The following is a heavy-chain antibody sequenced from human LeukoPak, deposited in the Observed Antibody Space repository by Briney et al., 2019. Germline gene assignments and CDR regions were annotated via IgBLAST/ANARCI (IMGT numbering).Heavy chain of an antibody. Sequence: SESLSLTCAVSGGSISGNYWNWIRQPAGKGLKWIGRVYTSERSNYNPSLKSRVTMSVDTSKNQFSLKLSSVTAADTAVYYCAREYSGSTNYLDSWGQGTLVTVSS. CDR3: AREYSGSTNYLDS. V-gene: IGHV4-4*07. J-gene: IGHJ4*02. CDR1: GGSISGNY. CDR2: VYTSERS. D-gene: IGHD6-6*01.